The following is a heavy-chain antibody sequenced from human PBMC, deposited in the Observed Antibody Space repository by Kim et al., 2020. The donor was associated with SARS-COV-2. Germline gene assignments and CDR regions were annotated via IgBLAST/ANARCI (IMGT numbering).Heavy chain of an antibody. Sequence: GGSLRLSCAASGFTFSNAWMSWVRQAPGKGLEWVGRIKSKTDGGTTDYAAPVKGRFTISRDDSKNTLYLQMNSLKTEDTAVYYCTTVWRITMIVVAHSGAFDIWGQGTMVTVSS. CDR2: IKSKTDGGTT. D-gene: IGHD3-22*01. CDR3: TTVWRITMIVVAHSGAFDI. J-gene: IGHJ3*02. CDR1: GFTFSNAW. V-gene: IGHV3-15*01.